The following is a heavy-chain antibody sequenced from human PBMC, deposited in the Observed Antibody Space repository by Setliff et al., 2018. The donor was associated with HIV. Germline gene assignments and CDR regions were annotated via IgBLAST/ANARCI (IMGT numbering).Heavy chain of an antibody. Sequence: GGSLRLSCAASGFIFSDYYMSWIRQAPGKGLEWVAYISFSGNTIYYTDSVKGRFTISRDNAGNSLYLQMNSLRADDTAVYYCARAKIGPYGDSTYYYGLDVWGQGTTVTVSS. CDR2: ISFSGNTI. D-gene: IGHD4-17*01. CDR1: GFIFSDYY. CDR3: ARAKIGPYGDSTYYYGLDV. J-gene: IGHJ6*02. V-gene: IGHV3-11*01.